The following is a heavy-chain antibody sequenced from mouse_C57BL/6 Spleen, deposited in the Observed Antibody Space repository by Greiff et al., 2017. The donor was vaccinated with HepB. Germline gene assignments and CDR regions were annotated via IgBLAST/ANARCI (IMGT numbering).Heavy chain of an antibody. CDR3: ARPWQLRLQGAMDY. D-gene: IGHD3-2*02. V-gene: IGHV1-55*01. Sequence: QVQLQQPGAELVKPGASVKMSCKASGYTFTSYWITWVKQRPGQGLEWIGDIYPGSGSTNYNEKFKSKATLTVDTSSSTADMQLSSLTSEDSAVYYCARPWQLRLQGAMDYWGQGTSVTVSS. CDR2: IYPGSGST. J-gene: IGHJ4*01. CDR1: GYTFTSYW.